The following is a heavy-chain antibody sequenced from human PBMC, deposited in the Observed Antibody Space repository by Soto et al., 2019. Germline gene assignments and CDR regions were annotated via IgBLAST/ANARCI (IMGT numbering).Heavy chain of an antibody. J-gene: IGHJ3*02. CDR1: GFTVSSNY. Sequence: EVQLVESGGGLVQPGGSLRLSCAASGFTVSSNYMSWVRQAPGKGLEWVSVIYSGGSTYYADSVKGRFTISRDNSKNTLYLQMNCLRAEDTAVHFCARAGYSYGTGALDIWGQGTMVTVSS. D-gene: IGHD5-18*01. CDR2: IYSGGST. V-gene: IGHV3-66*01. CDR3: ARAGYSYGTGALDI.